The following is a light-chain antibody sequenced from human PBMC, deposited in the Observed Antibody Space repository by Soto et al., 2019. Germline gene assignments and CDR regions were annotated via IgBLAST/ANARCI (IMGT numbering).Light chain of an antibody. V-gene: IGLV1-40*01. Sequence: QSVLTQPPSVSGAPGQRVTISCTGSSSNIGAGYDVHWYQHRPGTAPKLLIYGDRNRPSGVPDRFSGSKSGTSASLAITGLQAEDEADYYCQSYDSSLSGFVVFGGGTKLTVL. J-gene: IGLJ2*01. CDR1: SSNIGAGYD. CDR2: GDR. CDR3: QSYDSSLSGFVV.